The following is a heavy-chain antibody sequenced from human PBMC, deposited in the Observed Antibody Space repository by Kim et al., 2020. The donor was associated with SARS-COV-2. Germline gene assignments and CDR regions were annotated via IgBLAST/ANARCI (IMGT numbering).Heavy chain of an antibody. Sequence: ASVKVSCKASGYTFTSYYMHWVRQAPGQGLEWMGIINPSGGSTSYAQKFQGRVTMTRDTSTSTVYMELSSLRSEDTAVYYCARARQWLVPGENWFDPWGQGTLGTVSS. D-gene: IGHD6-19*01. CDR3: ARARQWLVPGENWFDP. CDR2: INPSGGST. J-gene: IGHJ5*02. CDR1: GYTFTSYY. V-gene: IGHV1-46*01.